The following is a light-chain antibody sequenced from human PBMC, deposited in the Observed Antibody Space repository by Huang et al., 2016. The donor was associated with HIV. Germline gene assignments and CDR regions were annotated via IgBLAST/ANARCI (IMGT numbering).Light chain of an antibody. CDR2: DAS. CDR3: QHSDGLSPLT. CDR1: QNVGTS. V-gene: IGKV1-8*01. Sequence: IRMTQSPSSLSSSTGDRVTITCRASQNVGTSLAWYQQRPGRAPVLLIYDASTRPRGVPARFSGSGSRTVFTLTIGCLQAEDAATYYCQHSDGLSPLTFGGGT. J-gene: IGKJ4*01.